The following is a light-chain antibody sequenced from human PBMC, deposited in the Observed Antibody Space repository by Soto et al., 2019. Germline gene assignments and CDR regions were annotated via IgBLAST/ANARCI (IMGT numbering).Light chain of an antibody. V-gene: IGKV3D-7*01. CDR3: QQDYNLPLT. J-gene: IGKJ4*01. CDR1: QSVSSSY. CDR2: GAS. Sequence: IVTSQSRTALTLSPGERATLSCRASQSVSSSYLSWYQQKPGQAPRLLIYGASTRATGIPARFSGSGSGTDFTLTISSLQPEDFAVYYCQQDYNLPLTFGGGTKVDIK.